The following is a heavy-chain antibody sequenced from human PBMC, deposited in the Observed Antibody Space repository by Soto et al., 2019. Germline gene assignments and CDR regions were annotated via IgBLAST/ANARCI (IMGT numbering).Heavy chain of an antibody. D-gene: IGHD3-22*01. Sequence: ASVKVSCKASGYTFTSYYMHWVRQAPGQGLEWMGIINPSGGSTSYAQKFQGRVTMTRDTSTSTVYMELSSLRSEDTAVYYCATAPPPLHWYDSSGTGRFDPWGQGTLVTVSS. CDR3: ATAPPPLHWYDSSGTGRFDP. V-gene: IGHV1-46*01. CDR1: GYTFTSYY. J-gene: IGHJ5*02. CDR2: INPSGGST.